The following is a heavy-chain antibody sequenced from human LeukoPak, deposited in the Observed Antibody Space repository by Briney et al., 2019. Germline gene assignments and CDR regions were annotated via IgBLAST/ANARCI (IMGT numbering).Heavy chain of an antibody. Sequence: PSETLSLTCTVSGGSISSGDYYWSWIRQPPGKGLEWIGYIYYSGSTNYNPSLKSRVTVSLDTSKTQFSLKLNSLTAADTAIYYCARATDSGNYGVYFDNWGPGTLVTVSS. CDR3: ARATDSGNYGVYFDN. D-gene: IGHD1-26*01. CDR1: GGSISSGDYY. V-gene: IGHV4-61*08. J-gene: IGHJ4*02. CDR2: IYYSGST.